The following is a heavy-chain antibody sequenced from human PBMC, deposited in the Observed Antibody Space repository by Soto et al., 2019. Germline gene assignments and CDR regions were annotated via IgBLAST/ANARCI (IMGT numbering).Heavy chain of an antibody. V-gene: IGHV4-59*01. Sequence: SETLSLTCTVSGVSISNYCWTWIRQPPGKGLEWIGDINHSGSTNYNPSLKSRVTISVDTSKNQFSLKLSSLRSEDTAVYYCARPWYSSSWPLFDYWGQGTLVTVSS. CDR3: ARPWYSSSWPLFDY. D-gene: IGHD6-13*01. J-gene: IGHJ4*02. CDR2: INHSGST. CDR1: GVSISNYC.